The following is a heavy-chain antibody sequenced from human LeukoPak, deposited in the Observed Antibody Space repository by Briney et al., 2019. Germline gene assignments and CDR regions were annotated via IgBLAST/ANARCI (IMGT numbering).Heavy chain of an antibody. CDR2: INPNSGGT. D-gene: IGHD6-19*01. CDR1: GYTFTGYY. Sequence: ASVKVSCKASGYTFTGYYMHWVRQAPGQGLEWMGWINPNSGGTNYAQKFQGRVTMTRVTSISTAYMELSRLRSDDTAVYYCALEKIAVAGTAYYYYGMDVWGQGTTVTVSS. CDR3: ALEKIAVAGTAYYYYGMDV. V-gene: IGHV1-2*02. J-gene: IGHJ6*02.